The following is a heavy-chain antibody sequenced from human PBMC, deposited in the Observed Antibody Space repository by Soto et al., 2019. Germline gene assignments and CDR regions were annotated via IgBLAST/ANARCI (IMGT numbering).Heavy chain of an antibody. CDR1: GYTFTGYA. CDR2: INAGNGKT. J-gene: IGHJ4*02. CDR3: XXXVXVAADFDY. D-gene: IGHD6-19*01. Sequence: QVQLVQSGAEEKKPGASVKVSCKASGYTFTGYAMHWVRQAPGQRLEWMGWINAGNGKTKYSQKFQGRVTITRDTSAXTAYXXXXXXXSXDTAXYYXXXXVXVAADFDYWGQGTLVTVSS. V-gene: IGHV1-3*05.